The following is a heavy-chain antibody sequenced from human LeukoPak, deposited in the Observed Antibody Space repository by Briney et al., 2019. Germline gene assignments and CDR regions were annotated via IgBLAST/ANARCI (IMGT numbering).Heavy chain of an antibody. CDR1: GYTFTSHW. CDR2: INPRDGST. D-gene: IGHD1-26*01. J-gene: IGHJ5*02. Sequence: ASVKVSCKASGYTFTSHWMHWVRQAPGQGLEWMGIINPRDGSTRNTQKFQGRVILTRDTSTSTVYMEVSGLRSEDTAVYYCARDLSGSSSWWFDPWGQGTLVTVS. CDR3: ARDLSGSSSWWFDP. V-gene: IGHV1-46*01.